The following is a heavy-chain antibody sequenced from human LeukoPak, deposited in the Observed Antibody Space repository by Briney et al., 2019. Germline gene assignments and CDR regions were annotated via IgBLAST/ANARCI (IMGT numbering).Heavy chain of an antibody. CDR3: ARGDSSGYQRSTKLDY. V-gene: IGHV3-13*01. J-gene: IGHJ4*02. CDR2: IGTAGDT. D-gene: IGHD3-22*01. CDR1: GFTFSSYD. Sequence: GGSLRLSCAASGFTFSSYDMHWVRQTTGKGLEWVSAIGTAGDTYYPGSVKGRFTISRENAKNSLYLQMNSLRAGDTAVYYCARGDSSGYQRSTKLDYWGQGTLVTVSS.